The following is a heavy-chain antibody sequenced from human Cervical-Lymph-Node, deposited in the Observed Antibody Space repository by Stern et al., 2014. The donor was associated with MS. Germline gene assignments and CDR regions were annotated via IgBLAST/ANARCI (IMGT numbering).Heavy chain of an antibody. J-gene: IGHJ4*02. CDR2: ISSSSSYI. CDR1: GFTFSSYS. D-gene: IGHD6-13*01. Sequence: EVQLVESGGGLVKPGGSLRLSCAASGFTFSSYSMTCVRQAPGKGLEWVSSISSSSSYIYYADSVKGRFTISRDNAKNSLYLQMNSLRAEDTAVYYCARDSSSWYAIDYWGQGTLVTVSS. V-gene: IGHV3-21*01. CDR3: ARDSSSWYAIDY.